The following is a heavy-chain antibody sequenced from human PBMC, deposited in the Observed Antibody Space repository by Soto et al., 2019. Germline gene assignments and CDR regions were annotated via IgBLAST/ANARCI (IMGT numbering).Heavy chain of an antibody. CDR1: GFSITSPGMS. D-gene: IGHD1-20*01. CDR3: ARSIRGPRKFNGMDV. V-gene: IGHV2-70*13. Sequence: ESGPTLVNPTETLTLTCTFSGFSITSPGMSVSWIRQPPGRALEWLALIERDDDDKYYSTSLKTRLTISKDTRKNQAVLTMDNMAPADTATYYCARSIRGPRKFNGMDVWGQGTTVTVSS. CDR2: IERDDDDK. J-gene: IGHJ6*02.